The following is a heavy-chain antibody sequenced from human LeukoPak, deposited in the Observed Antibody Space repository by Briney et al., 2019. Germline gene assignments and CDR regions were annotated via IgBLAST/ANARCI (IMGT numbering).Heavy chain of an antibody. D-gene: IGHD5-24*01. J-gene: IGHJ4*02. CDR2: IYSGGST. V-gene: IGHV3-66*01. CDR1: GFTVSSNY. CDR3: AKAGDGYYYFDY. Sequence: GGSLRLSCAASGFTVSSNYMSWVRRAPGKGLEWVSVIYSGGSTYYADSVKGRFTISRDNSKNTLYLQMNSLRAEDTAVYYCAKAGDGYYYFDYWGQGTLVTVSS.